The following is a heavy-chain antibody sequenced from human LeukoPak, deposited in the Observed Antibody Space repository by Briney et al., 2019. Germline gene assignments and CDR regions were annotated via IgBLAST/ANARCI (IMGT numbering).Heavy chain of an antibody. Sequence: GGSLRLSCAASGFTFSSYAMHWVRQAPGRGLEWVAVISYDGSNKYYADSVKGRFTISRDNSKNTLYLQMNGLRAEDTAVYYCARDPYTVVVPAADYWGQGTLVTVSS. CDR2: ISYDGSNK. D-gene: IGHD2-2*01. J-gene: IGHJ4*02. V-gene: IGHV3-30*04. CDR1: GFTFSSYA. CDR3: ARDPYTVVVPAADY.